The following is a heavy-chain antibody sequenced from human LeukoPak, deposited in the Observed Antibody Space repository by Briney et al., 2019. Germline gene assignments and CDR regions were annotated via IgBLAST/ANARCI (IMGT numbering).Heavy chain of an antibody. Sequence: SETLSLTCAVSGYSISSGYYWGWIRQPPGKGLEWIGSIYHSGSTYYNPSLKSRVTISVDTSKNQFSLKLSSVTAADTAVYYCAREERWFGKLFSTFDYWGQGTLVTVSS. CDR2: IYHSGST. V-gene: IGHV4-38-2*02. CDR3: AREERWFGKLFSTFDY. J-gene: IGHJ4*02. D-gene: IGHD3-10*01. CDR1: GYSISSGYY.